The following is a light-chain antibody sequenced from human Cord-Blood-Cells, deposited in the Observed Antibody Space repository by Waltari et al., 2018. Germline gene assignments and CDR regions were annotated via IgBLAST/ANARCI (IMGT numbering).Light chain of an antibody. CDR2: EVS. Sequence: QSALTQPPSVSGSPGQSVTISCTGTSSDVGSYNSVSCYQQPPGTAPKLMIYEVSHRPSGVPDRFSGSKSGNTASLTISGLQAEDEADYYCSSYTSSSTYVVFGGGTKLTVL. CDR1: SSDVGSYNS. CDR3: SSYTSSSTYVV. J-gene: IGLJ2*01. V-gene: IGLV2-18*02.